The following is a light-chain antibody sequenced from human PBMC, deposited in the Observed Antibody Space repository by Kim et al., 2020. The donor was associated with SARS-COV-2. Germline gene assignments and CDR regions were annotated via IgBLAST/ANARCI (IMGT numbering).Light chain of an antibody. J-gene: IGLJ3*02. CDR3: QSADDTGASGV. Sequence: SPGQTATITCSGDALPNQFTYWYQQKPGQAPVLVISRDSERPSGIPERFSASSSGTTVTLTISRVQAVDEADYYCQSADDTGASGVFGGGTQLTVL. CDR2: RDS. CDR1: ALPNQF. V-gene: IGLV3-25*03.